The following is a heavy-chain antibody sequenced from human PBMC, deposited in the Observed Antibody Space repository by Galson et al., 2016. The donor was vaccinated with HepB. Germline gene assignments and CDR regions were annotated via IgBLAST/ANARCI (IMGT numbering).Heavy chain of an antibody. D-gene: IGHD6-19*01. J-gene: IGHJ4*02. CDR1: GFSFTSSW. V-gene: IGHV3-7*01. Sequence: SLRLSCAASGFSFTSSWMTWVRQAPGKGLEWVATTSPDGSERNYVDSVKGRFTISRDNAKNSLYLQMNSLRDDDTAIYYGARDWAYSSFDYWGQGTLVTVSS. CDR3: ARDWAYSSFDY. CDR2: TSPDGSER.